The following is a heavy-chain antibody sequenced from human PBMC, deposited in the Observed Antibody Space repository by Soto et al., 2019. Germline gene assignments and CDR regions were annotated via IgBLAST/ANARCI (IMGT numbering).Heavy chain of an antibody. CDR2: IRSKDNSYAT. J-gene: IGHJ6*02. Sequence: EVQLVESGGGLVLPGGSLTLSCAGSGFDFSGSTIHWVRQASGKGLEWVGRIRSKDNSYATAYAVSVKGRFFISRDDSKTTAYLQMNSLKIAETAVYYCFRETSFSYHGMEVWGQGTTVTVSS. CDR1: GFDFSGST. V-gene: IGHV3-73*02. CDR3: FRETSFSYHGMEV.